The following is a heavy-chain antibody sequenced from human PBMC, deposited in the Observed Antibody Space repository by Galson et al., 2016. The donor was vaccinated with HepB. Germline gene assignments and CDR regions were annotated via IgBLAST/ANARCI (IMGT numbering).Heavy chain of an antibody. CDR2: ISSRSSTI. Sequence: SLRLSCATSGFTFSRYSTNWVRQAPGKGLEWVSYISSRSSTIYYADSVKGRFTISRDNAKNSLYLQMNSLRDEDTAVYYCARDYGDCSSSSCYSFDYWGQGTLVTVSS. J-gene: IGHJ4*02. CDR3: ARDYGDCSSSSCYSFDY. CDR1: GFTFSRYS. V-gene: IGHV3-48*02. D-gene: IGHD2-2*01.